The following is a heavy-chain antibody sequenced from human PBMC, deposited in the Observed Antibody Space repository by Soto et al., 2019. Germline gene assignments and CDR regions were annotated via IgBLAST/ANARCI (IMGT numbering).Heavy chain of an antibody. CDR3: ARAPYGSSLDY. CDR1: GYTITSYA. CDR2: INVGNGNT. Sequence: GASVKVSCKASGYTITSYAMHWVRQAPGQRLEWMGWINVGNGNTYYSQKFQGRVTIIRDTSASTAYMELSSLRSEDTAVYYCARAPYGSSLDYWGQGTLVTVSS. J-gene: IGHJ4*02. V-gene: IGHV1-3*01. D-gene: IGHD4-17*01.